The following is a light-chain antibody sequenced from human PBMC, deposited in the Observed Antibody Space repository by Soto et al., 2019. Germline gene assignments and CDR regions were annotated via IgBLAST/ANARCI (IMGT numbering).Light chain of an antibody. CDR2: EDT. V-gene: IGLV2-23*02. CDR1: SSDVGSYNL. CDR3: CSYAGSTSLL. J-gene: IGLJ2*01. Sequence: QAVVTQPASVSGSPGQSITISCTGTSSDVGSYNLVSWYQQHPDKAPKLMIYEDTKRPSGVSNRFSGSKSGNTASLTLSGLQAEGEADYYCCSYAGSTSLLFGGGTKLTVL.